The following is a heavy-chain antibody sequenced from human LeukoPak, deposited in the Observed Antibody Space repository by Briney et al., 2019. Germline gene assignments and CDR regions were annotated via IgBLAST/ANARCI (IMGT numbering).Heavy chain of an antibody. CDR1: GGSISSYS. CDR2: IYYRGST. CDR3: ARVSGEAAGTGFIDS. V-gene: IGHV4-59*01. J-gene: IGHJ4*02. Sequence: PSETLSLTCTVSGGSISSYSWSWIRQPPGKGLEWIGYIYYRGSTNSNPSLKSRVTISVDTSKNQFSLKLRSVTAADTAVYYCARVSGEAAGTGFIDSWGREPWSPSPQ. D-gene: IGHD6-13*01.